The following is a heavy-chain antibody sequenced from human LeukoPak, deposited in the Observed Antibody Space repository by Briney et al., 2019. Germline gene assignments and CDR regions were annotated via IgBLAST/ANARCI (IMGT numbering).Heavy chain of an antibody. Sequence: EASVKVSCKASGYTFTSYDINWMRQATGQGLEWMGWMNPNSGNTGYAQKFQDRVTMTRNTSINTAYMELSSLRSEDMAVYYCARGFRDSSGRKPDYWGRGTLVTVSS. J-gene: IGHJ4*02. CDR2: MNPNSGNT. CDR3: ARGFRDSSGRKPDY. CDR1: GYTFTSYD. V-gene: IGHV1-8*01. D-gene: IGHD3-22*01.